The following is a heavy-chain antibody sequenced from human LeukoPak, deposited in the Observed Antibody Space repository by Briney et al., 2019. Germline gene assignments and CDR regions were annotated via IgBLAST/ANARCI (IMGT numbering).Heavy chain of an antibody. CDR2: IKQDGSEK. V-gene: IGHV3-7*04. Sequence: PGGSLRPSCAASGFTFSGYWMSWVRQAPGKGLEWVANIKQDGSEKYYVDSVKGRFTISRDNAKNSLFLQMNSLRAEDTAVYYCARDWQWQQLDGDAFDIWGQGTMVTVSS. D-gene: IGHD6-13*01. J-gene: IGHJ3*02. CDR1: GFTFSGYW. CDR3: ARDWQWQQLDGDAFDI.